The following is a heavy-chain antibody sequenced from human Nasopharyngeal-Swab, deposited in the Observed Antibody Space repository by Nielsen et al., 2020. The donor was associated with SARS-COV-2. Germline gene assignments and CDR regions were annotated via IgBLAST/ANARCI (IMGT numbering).Heavy chain of an antibody. V-gene: IGHV4-59*08. J-gene: IGHJ6*02. Sequence: ESLKISWTVSGGSISSYYWSWIRQPPGKGLEWIGYIYYSGSTNYNPSLKSRVTISVDTSKNQFSLKLSSVTAADTAVYYCARGADQSDGMDVWGQGTTVTVSS. CDR2: IYYSGST. CDR1: GGSISSYY. D-gene: IGHD4/OR15-4a*01. CDR3: ARGADQSDGMDV.